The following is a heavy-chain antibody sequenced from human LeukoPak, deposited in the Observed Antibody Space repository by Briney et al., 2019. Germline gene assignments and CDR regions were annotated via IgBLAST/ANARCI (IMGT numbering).Heavy chain of an antibody. CDR2: VYPGDSDA. CDR3: ARQLGGWELLRRAFDI. CDR1: GYSFTSYW. D-gene: IGHD1-26*01. Sequence: GESLKISCKGSGYSFTSYWIGWVRQMPGKGLEWMGIVYPGDSDARYSPSFQGQVTISADKSISTAYLQWSSLKASDTAMYYCARQLGGWELLRRAFDIWGQGTMVTVSS. V-gene: IGHV5-51*01. J-gene: IGHJ3*02.